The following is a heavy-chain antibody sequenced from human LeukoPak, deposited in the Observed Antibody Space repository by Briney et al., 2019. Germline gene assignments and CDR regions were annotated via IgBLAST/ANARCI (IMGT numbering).Heavy chain of an antibody. CDR1: GYTFISHD. J-gene: IGHJ4*02. D-gene: IGHD4-23*01. Sequence: GASVKVSCKTSGYTFISHDINWVRQATGQGLEWMGWMDPNSGNTGYAQRFQGRVTLTRSTSISTAYMELSSLRSEDTAVYYCARGLKLHRGGNSVVAWGYWGQGTLVTVSS. CDR3: ARGLKLHRGGNSVVAWGY. V-gene: IGHV1-8*01. CDR2: MDPNSGNT.